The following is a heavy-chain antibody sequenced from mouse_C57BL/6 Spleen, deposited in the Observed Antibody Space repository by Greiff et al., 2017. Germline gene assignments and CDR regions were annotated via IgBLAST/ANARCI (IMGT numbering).Heavy chain of an antibody. Sequence: EVKLVESEGGLVQPGSSMKLSCTASGFTFSDYYMAWVRQVPEKGLEWVANINYDGSSTYYLDSLKSRFIISRDNAKNILYLQMSSLKSEDTATYYGARAFYYGSFDYWGQGTTLTVSS. V-gene: IGHV5-16*01. CDR1: GFTFSDYY. CDR2: INYDGSST. J-gene: IGHJ2*01. CDR3: ARAFYYGSFDY. D-gene: IGHD2-2*01.